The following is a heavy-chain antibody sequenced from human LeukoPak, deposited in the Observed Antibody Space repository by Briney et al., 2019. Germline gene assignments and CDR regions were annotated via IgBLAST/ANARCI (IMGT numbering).Heavy chain of an antibody. V-gene: IGHV1-2*02. CDR2: INPKSGGT. CDR1: GYTFTGYF. J-gene: IGHJ5*02. CDR3: ARADSSNWYWFDP. Sequence: ASVKVSFKASGYTFTGYFIHWLRQAPGQGLEWMGWINPKSGGTNYAQKFQGRVTMTRDTFISTAYMELSSLKSDDTAVYYCARADSSNWYWFDPWGQGTLVTVSS. D-gene: IGHD6-13*01.